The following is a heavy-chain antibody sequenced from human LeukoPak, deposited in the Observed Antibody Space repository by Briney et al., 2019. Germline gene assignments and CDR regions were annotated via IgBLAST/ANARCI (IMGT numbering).Heavy chain of an antibody. V-gene: IGHV3-48*02. J-gene: IGHJ4*02. Sequence: GGSLRLSCAASGFTFSTYSMNWVRHPPGKVLEWVSYISSSGSTIYYADSVKGRFTISRDNAKKSLYLQMNSLRDEDTAVYYCARDIEYWGQGTLVTVSS. CDR2: ISSSGSTI. CDR3: ARDIEY. CDR1: GFTFSTYS.